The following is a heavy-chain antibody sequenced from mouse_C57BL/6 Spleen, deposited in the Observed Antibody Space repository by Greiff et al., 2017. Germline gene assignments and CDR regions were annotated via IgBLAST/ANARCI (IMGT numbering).Heavy chain of an antibody. CDR2: ILPGSGST. Sequence: VQLQQSGAELMKPGASVKLSCKATGYTFTGYWIEWVKQRPGHGLEWIGEILPGSGSTNYNEKFKGKATFTADTSSNTAYMQLSSLTTEDSAIYYCARGDYYGSSYGDYFDYWGQGTTLTVSS. CDR1: GYTFTGYW. V-gene: IGHV1-9*01. D-gene: IGHD1-1*01. CDR3: ARGDYYGSSYGDYFDY. J-gene: IGHJ2*01.